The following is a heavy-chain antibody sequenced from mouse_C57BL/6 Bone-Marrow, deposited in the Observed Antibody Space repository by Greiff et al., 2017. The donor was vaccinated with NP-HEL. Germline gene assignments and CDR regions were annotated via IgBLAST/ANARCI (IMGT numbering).Heavy chain of an antibody. J-gene: IGHJ1*03. CDR1: GYTFTDYY. CDR2: INPYNGGT. CDR3: ASRTSLLRSFDV. V-gene: IGHV1-19*01. Sequence: VQLQQSGPVLVKPGASVKMSCKVSGYTFTDYYMNWVKQSHGKSLEWIGVINPYNGGTSYNQKFKGKATLTVDKSSSTAYMELNSLTSEDSAVYDCASRTSLLRSFDVWGTGTTVTVSS. D-gene: IGHD2-12*01.